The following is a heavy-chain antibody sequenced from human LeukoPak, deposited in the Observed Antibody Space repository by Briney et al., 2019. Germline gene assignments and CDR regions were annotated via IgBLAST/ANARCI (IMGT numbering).Heavy chain of an antibody. J-gene: IGHJ4*02. V-gene: IGHV1-69*05. CDR1: GGTFSSYA. D-gene: IGHD3-22*01. CDR3: ARGIRDSSGYYSPY. Sequence: ASVKVSCKASGGTFSSYAISWVRQAPGQGLEWMRGIIPIFGTANYAQKFQGRVTITTDESTSTAYMELSSLRSEDTAVYYCARGIRDSSGYYSPYWGQGTLVTVSS. CDR2: IIPIFGTA.